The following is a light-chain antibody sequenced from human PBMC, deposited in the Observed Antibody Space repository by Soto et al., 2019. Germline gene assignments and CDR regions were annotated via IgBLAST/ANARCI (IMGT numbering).Light chain of an antibody. V-gene: IGLV2-14*03. Sequence: QSALAQPASVSGSPGQSITISCTGTSSDVGGYNYVCWYQQHPGKAPKLIIYEVTNRPAGVSNRFSDSKSGNTASLSISGLHAEDEADYYCSSYTSSGTVVFGGGTKLTVL. CDR3: SSYTSSGTVV. J-gene: IGLJ2*01. CDR1: SSDVGGYNY. CDR2: EVT.